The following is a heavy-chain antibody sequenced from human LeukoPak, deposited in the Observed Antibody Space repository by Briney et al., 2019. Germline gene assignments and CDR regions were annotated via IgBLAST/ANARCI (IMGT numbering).Heavy chain of an antibody. CDR2: ISYDGSNK. D-gene: IGHD3-10*01. V-gene: IGHV3-30*03. J-gene: IGHJ4*02. Sequence: PGGSLRLSCAASGFTFSNYGMNWVRQAPGKGLEWVAVISYDGSNKYYADSVKGRFTISRDNSKNTLYLQMNSLRAEDTAVYYCARDKSAGVRGVIYHFDYWGQGTLVTVSS. CDR3: ARDKSAGVRGVIYHFDY. CDR1: GFTFSNYG.